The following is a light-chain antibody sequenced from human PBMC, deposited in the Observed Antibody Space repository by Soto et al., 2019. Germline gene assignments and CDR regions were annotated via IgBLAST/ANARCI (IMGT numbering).Light chain of an antibody. CDR1: QSVSSS. CDR3: QQYNEWTRT. V-gene: IGKV3-15*01. J-gene: IGKJ1*01. CDR2: GAS. Sequence: EIVMTQSPATLSLSPGERATLSCRASQSVSSSLAWYQQRPGQAPRLLIYGASTRATGVPATFSGSGSGTDFTLTISSLQSEDFAVYYCQQYNEWTRTFGQGTKVEIE.